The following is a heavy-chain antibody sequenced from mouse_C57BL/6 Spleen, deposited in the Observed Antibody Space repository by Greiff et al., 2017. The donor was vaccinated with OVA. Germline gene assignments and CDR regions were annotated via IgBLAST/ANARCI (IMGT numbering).Heavy chain of an antibody. Sequence: EVQRVESGGGLVKPGGSLKLSCAASGFTFSDYGMHWVRQAPEKGLEWVAYISSGSSTIYYADTVKGRFTISRDNAKNTLYLQMTSLRSEATAMYYCAGGSCDGAMDDWGQGTSVTVSS. CDR1: GFTFSDYG. J-gene: IGHJ4*01. CDR3: AGGSCDGAMDD. V-gene: IGHV5-17*01. CDR2: ISSGSSTI. D-gene: IGHD2-13*01.